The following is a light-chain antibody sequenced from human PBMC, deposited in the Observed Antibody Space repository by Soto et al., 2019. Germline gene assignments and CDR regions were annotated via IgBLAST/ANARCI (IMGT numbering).Light chain of an antibody. CDR3: CSFTSSNTHV. V-gene: IGLV2-23*02. J-gene: IGLJ1*01. CDR2: DVN. Sequence: QSALTQPASVSGSPGQSITISCTGTSSDFGNYNLVSWYQQHPGKVPKLILFDVNKRPSRVSGRFSGSKSGNTASRTISGLQAEDEADYYCCSFTSSNTHVFGTGTKLTVL. CDR1: SSDFGNYNL.